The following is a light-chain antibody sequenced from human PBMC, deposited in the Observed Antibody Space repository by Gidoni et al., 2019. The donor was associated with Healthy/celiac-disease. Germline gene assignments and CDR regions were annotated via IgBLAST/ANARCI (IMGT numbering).Light chain of an antibody. CDR3: QQYYSTPYT. J-gene: IGKJ2*01. CDR2: WAS. Sequence: DIVMTQSPDSLALSLGERATINCKSSQSVLYSSNNKNYLAWYQQKPGQPPKLLIYWASTRESGVPERFSGSGYGTDFTLTISSLQAEDVAVYYCQQYYSTPYTFGQGTKLEIK. CDR1: QSVLYSSNNKNY. V-gene: IGKV4-1*01.